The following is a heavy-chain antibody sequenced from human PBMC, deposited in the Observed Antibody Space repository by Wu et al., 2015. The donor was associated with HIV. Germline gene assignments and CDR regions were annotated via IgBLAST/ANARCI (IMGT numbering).Heavy chain of an antibody. CDR2: MKPKSGDT. J-gene: IGHJ2*01. CDR1: GYNFTNYD. D-gene: IGHD5-18*01. CDR3: AKADQRGYDYGHWNFDF. Sequence: QVQLVQSGAEMKKPGASVKVSCKASGYNFTNYDINWVKLTPGQGLEWMGWMKPKSGDTGYALTFLGRVTMTRDISTNTAYMELSSLRSDDTALYFCAKADQRGYDYGHWNFDFVGHGTWSLSPQ. V-gene: IGHV1-8*01.